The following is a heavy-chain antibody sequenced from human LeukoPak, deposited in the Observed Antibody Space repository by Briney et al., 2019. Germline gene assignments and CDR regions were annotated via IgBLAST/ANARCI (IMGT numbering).Heavy chain of an antibody. J-gene: IGHJ3*02. CDR1: GFTFSDYY. V-gene: IGHV3-11*01. Sequence: GGSLRLSCAASGFTFSDYYMSWIRQAPGKGLEWVSYISSSGTTIYYADSVKGRFTISRDNAKNSVNLQMNSLRAEDTAVYFCAREDNLSDAFDIWGQGTTVAVSS. CDR3: AREDNLSDAFDI. D-gene: IGHD1-1*01. CDR2: ISSSGTTI.